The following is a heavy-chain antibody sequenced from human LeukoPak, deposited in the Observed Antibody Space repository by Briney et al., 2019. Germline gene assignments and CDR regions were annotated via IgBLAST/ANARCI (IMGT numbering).Heavy chain of an antibody. CDR1: GFSVRTTY. J-gene: IGHJ6*03. Sequence: PGGSLRLSCAASGFSVRTTYMSWVRQAPGKGLEWVSTVSGSGGSTYYADSVKGRFTISRDNSKKTLYLQMNSLRAEDTAVYYCAKNDGNLPYYYYHMDVWGKGTTVTVSS. CDR3: AKNDGNLPYYYYHMDV. CDR2: VSGSGGST. D-gene: IGHD4-23*01. V-gene: IGHV3-23*01.